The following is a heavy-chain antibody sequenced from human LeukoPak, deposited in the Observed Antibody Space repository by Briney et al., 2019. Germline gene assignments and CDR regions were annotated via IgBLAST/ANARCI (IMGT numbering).Heavy chain of an antibody. CDR2: INPNSGGT. Sequence: GASVKVSCTASGYTFTGYYMHWVRQAPGQGLEWMGWINPNSGGTNYAQKFRGRVTMTRDTSISTAYVELSRLRSDDTAVYYCARKQGRIAAAGNRNWFDPWGQGTLVTVSS. CDR3: ARKQGRIAAAGNRNWFDP. V-gene: IGHV1-2*02. D-gene: IGHD6-13*01. J-gene: IGHJ5*02. CDR1: GYTFTGYY.